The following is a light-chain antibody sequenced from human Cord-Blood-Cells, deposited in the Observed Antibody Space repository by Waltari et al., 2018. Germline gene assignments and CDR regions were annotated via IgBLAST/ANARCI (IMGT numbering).Light chain of an antibody. CDR3: ETWDSNTRV. V-gene: IGLV4-60*03. J-gene: IGLJ3*02. Sequence: QPVLTQSSSASASLGSSVKLTCTLRSGHSSYIIAWHQQQPGKAPRYLLKLEGSGGYNKGGGVPERFSGSSSGADRYLTISNLQSEGEADYYCETWDSNTRVFGGGTKLTVL. CDR2: LEGSGGY. CDR1: SGHSSYI.